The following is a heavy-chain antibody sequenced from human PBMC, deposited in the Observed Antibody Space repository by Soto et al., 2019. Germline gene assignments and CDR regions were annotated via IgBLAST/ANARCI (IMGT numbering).Heavy chain of an antibody. CDR3: ARGPGRLNY. Sequence: SPTLSLPCAISGDSVSSNSATWNWIRQSPSRGLEWLGRTYYRSKWYTAYTVSVKSRITINPDTSKNQFSLQLNSVTPEDTAVYYCARGPGRLNYWGQGTLVTVSS. J-gene: IGHJ4*02. CDR2: TYYRSKWYT. CDR1: GDSVSSNSAT. V-gene: IGHV6-1*01. D-gene: IGHD2-15*01.